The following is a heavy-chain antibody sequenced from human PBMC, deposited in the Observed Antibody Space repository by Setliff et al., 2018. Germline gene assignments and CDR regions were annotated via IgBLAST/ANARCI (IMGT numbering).Heavy chain of an antibody. CDR3: ARGRKGSTWTGDS. Sequence: GASVKVSCKTSGYKFLDYYIHWVRQAPGQGLEWMGWINPNGGGTNYAQKFQGRVTMTRDTSITTAYMELSSLTSDDTAIYYCARGRKGSTWTGDSWGPGTLVTVSS. V-gene: IGHV1-2*02. D-gene: IGHD2-15*01. J-gene: IGHJ5*02. CDR2: INPNGGGT. CDR1: GYKFLDYY.